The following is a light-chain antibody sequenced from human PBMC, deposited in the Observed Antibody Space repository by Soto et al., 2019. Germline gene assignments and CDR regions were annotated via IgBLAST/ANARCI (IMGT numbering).Light chain of an antibody. CDR3: KQALRSPLT. Sequence: DIVMTQSPLSLPVTPGEPASISCRSSQSLLHSNGYNYLDWYLQKPGQSPQLLIYLGSNRASGVPYRFSGSGSGTDFTLTISRVQPEDVAVYYCKQALRSPLTFGEGTKVEIK. CDR1: QSLLHSNGYNY. J-gene: IGKJ4*01. CDR2: LGS. V-gene: IGKV2-28*01.